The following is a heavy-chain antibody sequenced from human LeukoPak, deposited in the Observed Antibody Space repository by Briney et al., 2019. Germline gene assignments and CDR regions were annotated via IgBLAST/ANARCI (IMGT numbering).Heavy chain of an antibody. CDR1: GFTFSNAW. V-gene: IGHV3-15*01. J-gene: IGHJ4*02. CDR2: IKSKTDGGTT. CDR3: TTHRLEQWLVYRSDY. D-gene: IGHD6-19*01. Sequence: PGGSLRLSCAASGFTFSNAWMSWVRQAPGKGLEWVGRIKSKTDGGTTDYAAPVKGRFTISRDDSKNTLYLQMNSLKTEDTAVYYCTTHRLEQWLVYRSDYWGQGTLVTVSS.